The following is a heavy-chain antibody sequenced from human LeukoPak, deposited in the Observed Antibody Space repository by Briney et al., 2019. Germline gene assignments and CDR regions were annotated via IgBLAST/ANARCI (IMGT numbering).Heavy chain of an antibody. CDR2: ISAYNGNT. CDR1: GYTFTSYG. CDR3: ARGLQLRKPPFDP. V-gene: IGHV1-18*01. J-gene: IGHJ5*02. Sequence: GASVKVSCKASGYTFTSYGISWVRQAPGQGLEWMGWISAYNGNTNYAQKLQGRVTMTTDTSTSTVYMELSSLRSEDTAVYYCARGLQLRKPPFDPWGQGTLVAVSS. D-gene: IGHD2-2*01.